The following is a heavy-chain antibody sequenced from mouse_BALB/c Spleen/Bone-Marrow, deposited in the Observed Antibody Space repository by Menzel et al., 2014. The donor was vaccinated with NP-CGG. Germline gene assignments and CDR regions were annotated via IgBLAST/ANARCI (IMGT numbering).Heavy chain of an antibody. V-gene: IGHV1-7*01. Sequence: QVQLKESGAELAKPGASVKMSCKASGYTFTSYWMHWVKQRPGQGLEWIGYINPSTGYTEYNQKFKTKATLTADKSSSTAYMQLSSMTSEDSAVYYCARLTTVVPYDYWGQGTTLTVSS. D-gene: IGHD1-1*01. J-gene: IGHJ2*01. CDR3: ARLTTVVPYDY. CDR1: GYTFTSYW. CDR2: INPSTGYT.